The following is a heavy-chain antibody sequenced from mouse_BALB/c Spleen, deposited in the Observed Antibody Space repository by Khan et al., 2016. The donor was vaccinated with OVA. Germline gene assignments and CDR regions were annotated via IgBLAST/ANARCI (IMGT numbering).Heavy chain of an antibody. CDR1: GYMFSSYW. V-gene: IGHV1-7*01. CDR3: AISGYGSLAY. J-gene: IGHJ3*01. CDR2: INPSSGYS. Sequence: QVRLQQSGAELAKPGASVKMSCKASGYMFSSYWMNWVKQRPGQGLEWIGYINPSSGYSEYNQKFKDKATLTADKSSSTAYMQLSSLTSEDSAVYYCAISGYGSLAYWGQGTLVTVSA. D-gene: IGHD1-1*01.